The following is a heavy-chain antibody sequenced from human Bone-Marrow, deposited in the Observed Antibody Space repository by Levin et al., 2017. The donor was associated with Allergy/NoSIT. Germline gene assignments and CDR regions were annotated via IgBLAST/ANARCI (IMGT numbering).Heavy chain of an antibody. D-gene: IGHD3-9*01. CDR3: ARVIVLRDFDWLLLDGMDV. CDR2: INHSGST. V-gene: IGHV4-34*01. J-gene: IGHJ6*02. Sequence: PSETLSLTCAVYGGSFSGYYWSWIRQPPGKGLEWIGEINHSGSTNYNPSLKSRVTISVDTSKNQFSLKLSSVTAADTAVYYCARVIVLRDFDWLLLDGMDVWGQGTTVTVSS. CDR1: GGSFSGYY.